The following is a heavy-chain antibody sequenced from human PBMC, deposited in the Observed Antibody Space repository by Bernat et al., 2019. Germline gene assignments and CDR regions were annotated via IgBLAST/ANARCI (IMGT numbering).Heavy chain of an antibody. Sequence: QVQLVQSGAEVKKPGSSVKVSCKASGGTFSSYAISWVRQAPGQGLEWMGGIIPIFGTANYAQKFQGRVTITADESTSTAYMELSSLRSEDTAVYYGARPQPWGSRGLGGWFDPWGQGTLVTVSS. J-gene: IGHJ5*02. V-gene: IGHV1-69*01. D-gene: IGHD6-13*01. CDR2: IIPIFGTA. CDR1: GGTFSSYA. CDR3: ARPQPWGSRGLGGWFDP.